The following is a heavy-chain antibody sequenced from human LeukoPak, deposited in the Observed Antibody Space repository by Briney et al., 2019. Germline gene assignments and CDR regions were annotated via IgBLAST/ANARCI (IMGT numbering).Heavy chain of an antibody. CDR2: INPSGGST. Sequence: ASVKVSCKASGYTFTSYYMHWVRQAPGQGLEWMGIINPSGGSTSYAQKFQGRVTMTRDTSTSTVYLELSSLRSEDTAVYYCASREDSYGYFDYWGQGTLVTVSS. V-gene: IGHV1-46*03. CDR3: ASREDSYGYFDY. J-gene: IGHJ4*02. D-gene: IGHD5-18*01. CDR1: GYTFTSYY.